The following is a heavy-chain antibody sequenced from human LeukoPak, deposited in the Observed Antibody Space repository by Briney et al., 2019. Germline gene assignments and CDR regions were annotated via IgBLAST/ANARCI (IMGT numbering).Heavy chain of an antibody. CDR2: IYYSGTI. V-gene: IGHV4-59*01. J-gene: IGHJ4*02. CDR1: GGSISSYY. CDR3: ARGVYIAAAQYGY. Sequence: PSETLSLTCTVSGGSISSYYWSWIRQPPGKGLEWIGYIYYSGTINYNPSLKGRVTISVDTSKNQFSLKLSSVTAADTAVYYCARGVYIAAAQYGYWGQGTLVTVSS. D-gene: IGHD6-13*01.